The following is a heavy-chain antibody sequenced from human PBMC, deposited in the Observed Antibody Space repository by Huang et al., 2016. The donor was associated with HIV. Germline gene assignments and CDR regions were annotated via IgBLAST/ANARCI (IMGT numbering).Heavy chain of an antibody. CDR1: GFTFRNYG. J-gene: IGHJ4*02. V-gene: IGHV3-30*18. CDR2: ISYDGSYQ. CDR3: AKDREDSAYQLDY. Sequence: QVQLVESGGGVVQPGRSLRLSCAASGFTFRNYGVHWVRQAPGNVREWVAAISYDGSYQYYSDAVKGRFTISRDDCQNTLYLQMSSRRAEDTAVYFCAKDREDSAYQLDYWGQGTRVTVSS. D-gene: IGHD5-12*01.